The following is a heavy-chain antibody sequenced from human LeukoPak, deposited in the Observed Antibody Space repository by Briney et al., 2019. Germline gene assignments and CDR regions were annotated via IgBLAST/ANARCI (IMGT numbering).Heavy chain of an antibody. CDR1: GFTVSSNY. D-gene: IGHD3-10*01. CDR3: AKMTVRGVIAY. Sequence: PGGSLRLSCAASGFTVSSNYMSWVRQAPGKGLEWVSVIYSGGSTYYADSVKGRFTISRDNSKNTLYLQMNSLRAEDTAVYYCAKMTVRGVIAYWGQGTLVTVSS. J-gene: IGHJ4*02. CDR2: IYSGGST. V-gene: IGHV3-66*01.